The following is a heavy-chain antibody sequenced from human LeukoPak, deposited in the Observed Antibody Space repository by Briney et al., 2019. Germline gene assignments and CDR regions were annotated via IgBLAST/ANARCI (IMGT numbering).Heavy chain of an antibody. CDR2: IYYSGST. V-gene: IGHV4-59*08. D-gene: IGHD3-10*01. CDR1: GGSISSYY. Sequence: SETLSLTCTVSGGSISSYYWSWIRQPPGKGLEWIGYIYYSGSTNYNPSLKSRVTISVDTSKSQFSLKLSSVTAAGTAVYYCARSYGSGSYMYFDYWGQGTLVTVSS. CDR3: ARSYGSGSYMYFDY. J-gene: IGHJ4*02.